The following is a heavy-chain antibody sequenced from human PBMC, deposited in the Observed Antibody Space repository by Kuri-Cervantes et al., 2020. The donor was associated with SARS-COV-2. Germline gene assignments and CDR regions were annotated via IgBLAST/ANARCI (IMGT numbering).Heavy chain of an antibody. D-gene: IGHD3-3*01. CDR3: ARPGLTIFGLVTS. CDR1: GFTFSSYA. J-gene: IGHJ5*02. CDR2: IKQDGSEK. V-gene: IGHV3-7*01. Sequence: GGSLRLSCAASGFTFSSYAMSWVRQAPGKGLEWVANIKQDGSEKYYADSVKGRFTISRDNAKNLLYLQMNSLRAEDTAMYYCARPGLTIFGLVTSWGQGTLVTVSS.